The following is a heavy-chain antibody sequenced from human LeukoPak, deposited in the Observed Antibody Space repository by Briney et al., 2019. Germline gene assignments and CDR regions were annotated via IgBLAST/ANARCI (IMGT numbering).Heavy chain of an antibody. CDR2: VYYTGSS. J-gene: IGHJ4*02. CDR1: GGSISCGDYY. D-gene: IGHD3-10*01. V-gene: IGHV4-61*08. Sequence: PSETLSLTCTVSGGSISCGDYYWSWIRQPPGKGLEWIGYVYYTGSSYYNPSLKSRATTSIDMSKNQFSLKLTSMTAADTAVYYCAGYGSGSYYKAFDFWGQGILVTVSS. CDR3: AGYGSGSYYKAFDF.